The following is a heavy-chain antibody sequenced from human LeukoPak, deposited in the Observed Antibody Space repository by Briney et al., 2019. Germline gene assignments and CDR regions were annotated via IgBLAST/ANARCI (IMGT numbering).Heavy chain of an antibody. V-gene: IGHV3-9*01. J-gene: IGHJ4*02. Sequence: GGSLRLSCAASGFTFDDYARHWVRQAPGKGLEWVSGISWNSGSIGYADSVKGRFTISRDNAKNSLYLQMNSLRAEDTALYYCANRGYWGQGTLVTVSS. CDR2: ISWNSGSI. CDR3: ANRGY. CDR1: GFTFDDYA.